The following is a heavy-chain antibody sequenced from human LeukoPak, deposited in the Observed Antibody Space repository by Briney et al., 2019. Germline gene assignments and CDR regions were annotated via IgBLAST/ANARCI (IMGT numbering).Heavy chain of an antibody. J-gene: IGHJ4*02. CDR2: MYTSGST. Sequence: KSSETLSLTCTVSGGSISSYSWSWIRQPAVKGREWIGRMYTSGSTKYNPSLKSRVTMSVDTSKNQFSLKLSSVTAADTAVYYCAKDGRMIVGGLRYYFDSWGQGTLVTVSS. CDR3: AKDGRMIVGGLRYYFDS. CDR1: GGSISSYS. V-gene: IGHV4-4*07. D-gene: IGHD3-22*01.